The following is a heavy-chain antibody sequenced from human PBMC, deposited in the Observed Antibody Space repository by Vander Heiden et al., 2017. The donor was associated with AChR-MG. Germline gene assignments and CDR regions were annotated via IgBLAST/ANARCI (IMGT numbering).Heavy chain of an antibody. V-gene: IGHV4-34*01. Sequence: QVQLQQWGAGLLTPSETLSLTCAVYGGSFSGYYWSWIRQPPGKGLEWIGEINHSGSTNYNPSLKSRVTTSVDTSKNQFSLKLSSVTAADTAVYYCARGRAEYSYGYIDYWGQGTLVTVSS. J-gene: IGHJ4*02. CDR3: ARGRAEYSYGYIDY. CDR2: INHSGST. CDR1: GGSFSGYY. D-gene: IGHD5-18*01.